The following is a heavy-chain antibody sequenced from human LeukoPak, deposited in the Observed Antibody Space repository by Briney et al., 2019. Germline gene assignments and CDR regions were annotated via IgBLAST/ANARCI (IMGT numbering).Heavy chain of an antibody. V-gene: IGHV1-8*01. D-gene: IGHD1-7*01. CDR1: GYTFTSYD. CDR2: MNPNSGNT. J-gene: IGHJ6*02. CDR3: ARGRPTRRTGTTRGCYYGMDV. Sequence: ASVKVSCKASGYTFTSYDINWVRQATGQGLEWMGWMNPNSGNTGYAQKFQGRVTMTRNTSISTAYMELSSLRSEDTAVYYCARGRPTRRTGTTRGCYYGMDVWGQGTTVTVSS.